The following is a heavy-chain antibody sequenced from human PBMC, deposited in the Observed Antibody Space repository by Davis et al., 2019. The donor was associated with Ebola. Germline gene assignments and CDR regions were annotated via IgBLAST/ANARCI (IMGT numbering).Heavy chain of an antibody. CDR2: ISSSSSYI. CDR1: GFTFSSYS. D-gene: IGHD5-18*01. J-gene: IGHJ4*02. CDR3: ATVDTQDLIDY. V-gene: IGHV3-21*01. Sequence: GESLKISCAASGFTFSSYSMNWVRQAPGKGLEWVSSISSSSSYIYYADSVKGRFTISRDNAKNSLYLQMNSLRAEDTAVYYCATVDTQDLIDYWGQGTLVTVSS.